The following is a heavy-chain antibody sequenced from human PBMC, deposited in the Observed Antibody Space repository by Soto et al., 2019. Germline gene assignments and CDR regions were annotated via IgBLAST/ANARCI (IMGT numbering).Heavy chain of an antibody. D-gene: IGHD2-21*02. J-gene: IGHJ6*02. CDR2: IYYSGKT. CDR1: GGSISSYY. Sequence: SSETLSLTCTVSGGSISSYYWGWIRQPPGKELEWIGYIYYSGKTYYNPSLKSRVTISVGTSKNQFSLKLTSVTAADTAVYYCARDLWGYCGTDCYPLDVWGQGTTVTVSS. CDR3: ARDLWGYCGTDCYPLDV. V-gene: IGHV4-59*01.